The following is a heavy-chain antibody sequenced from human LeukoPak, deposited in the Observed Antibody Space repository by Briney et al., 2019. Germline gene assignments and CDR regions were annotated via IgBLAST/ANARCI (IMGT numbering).Heavy chain of an antibody. CDR2: ASPYNGNT. Sequence: SVKVSCKASGYTFTSYGISWMRQAPGQGLEWVGWASPYNGNTKYAQRLQGRVTMTTDTSTSTAYMELRSLRSDDTAVYYCARVIWDAREDSWGQGTLVTVSS. J-gene: IGHJ4*02. V-gene: IGHV1-18*01. D-gene: IGHD2-21*01. CDR3: ARVIWDAREDS. CDR1: GYTFTSYG.